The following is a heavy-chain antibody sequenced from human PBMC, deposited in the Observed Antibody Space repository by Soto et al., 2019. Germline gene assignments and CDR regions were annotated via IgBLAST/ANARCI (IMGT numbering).Heavy chain of an antibody. CDR3: ARVFCSGRSCYALPS. CDR1: GFTFSSYW. Sequence: EVQLVESGGGLVQPGGSLRLSCAASGFTFSSYWMHWVRQAPGKGLVWVSRINSDGSSTSYADSVKGRFTISRDNSTTTLYLQMNSLIADEMVVYYCARVFCSGRSCYALPSWCQATLVTVSS. D-gene: IGHD2-15*01. J-gene: IGHJ5*02. CDR2: INSDGSST. V-gene: IGHV3-74*01.